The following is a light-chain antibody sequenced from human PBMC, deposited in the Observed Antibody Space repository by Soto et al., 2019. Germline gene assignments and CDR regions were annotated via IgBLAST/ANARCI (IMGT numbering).Light chain of an antibody. CDR1: QSINSY. J-gene: IGKJ2*01. V-gene: IGKV1-39*01. CDR2: SAS. CDR3: QQTYTTPYT. Sequence: DIQMTQSPSSLSACVGDRVTVSCRASQSINSYLNWYQQKPGKAPTLLIYSASSLEEGVPSRFSGSGSGTEFTLTISSLQPEDFATYSCQQTYTTPYTFGQGTKLEIK.